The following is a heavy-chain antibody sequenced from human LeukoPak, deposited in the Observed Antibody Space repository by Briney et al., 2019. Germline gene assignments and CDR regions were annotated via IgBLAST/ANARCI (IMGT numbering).Heavy chain of an antibody. CDR1: GGSFSGYY. CDR2: INHSGST. V-gene: IGHV4-34*01. CDR3: ARVGLILTGRRAQFDP. Sequence: PSETLSLTCAVYGGSFSGYYWSWIRQPPGKGLEWIGEINHSGSTNYNPSLKSRVTISVDTSKNQFSLKLSSVTAADTAVYYCARVGLILTGRRAQFDPWGQGTLVTVSS. D-gene: IGHD3-9*01. J-gene: IGHJ5*02.